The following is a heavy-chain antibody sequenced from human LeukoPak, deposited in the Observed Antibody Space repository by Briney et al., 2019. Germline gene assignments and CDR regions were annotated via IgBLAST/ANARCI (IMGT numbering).Heavy chain of an antibody. J-gene: IGHJ4*02. CDR1: GFTFSSYA. CDR3: ASQPGHSSSWYASGY. V-gene: IGHV3-30-3*01. D-gene: IGHD6-13*01. CDR2: ISHDGSNK. Sequence: PGGSLRLSCAASGFTFSSYAMHWVRQAPGKGLEWVAVISHDGSNKYYADSVKGRFTISRDNSKNTLYLQMNSLRAEDTAVYYCASQPGHSSSWYASGYWGQGTLVTVSS.